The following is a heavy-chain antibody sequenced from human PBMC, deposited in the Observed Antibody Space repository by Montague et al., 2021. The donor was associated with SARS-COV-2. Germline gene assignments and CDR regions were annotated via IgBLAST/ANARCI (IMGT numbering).Heavy chain of an antibody. CDR1: GGSISPYY. D-gene: IGHD3-3*01. J-gene: IGHJ6*02. CDR3: ARWREYDDSPYYYYDMDV. Sequence: SETLSLTCTVSGGSISPYYWNWSRQSPGKGLECIWYTSYCWSTDSNHSLKSRVTISISTSKNQFSLKLSSVTAADTAVYYCARWREYDDSPYYYYDMDVWGQGTTVTVSS. V-gene: IGHV4-59*12. CDR2: TSYCWST.